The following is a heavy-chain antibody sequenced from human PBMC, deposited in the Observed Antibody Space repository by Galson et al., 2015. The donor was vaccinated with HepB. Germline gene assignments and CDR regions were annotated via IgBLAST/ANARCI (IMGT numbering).Heavy chain of an antibody. CDR1: GFTFSSYA. CDR2: ISGSGGST. J-gene: IGHJ3*02. CDR3: AKTYYYDSSGYSRDAFDI. V-gene: IGHV3-23*01. D-gene: IGHD3-22*01. Sequence: SLRLSCAASGFTFSSYAMSWVRQAPGKGPEWVSAISGSGGSTYYADSVKGRFTISRDNSKNTLYLQMNSLRAEDTAVYYCAKTYYYDSSGYSRDAFDIWGQGTMVTVSS.